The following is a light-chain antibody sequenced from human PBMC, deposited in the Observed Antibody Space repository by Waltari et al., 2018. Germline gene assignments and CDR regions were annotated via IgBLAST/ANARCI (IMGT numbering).Light chain of an antibody. Sequence: DIQMTQSPSSLSASVGDRVTITCQSSQDISNYLIWYQQKPGKAPKLLVHDAIKLETGVPSRFSGSQSGTHFTLTINSLQPEDIATYYCQRYDNLPVFAFGPGTKVHIK. J-gene: IGKJ3*01. V-gene: IGKV1-33*01. CDR2: DAI. CDR1: QDISNY. CDR3: QRYDNLPVFA.